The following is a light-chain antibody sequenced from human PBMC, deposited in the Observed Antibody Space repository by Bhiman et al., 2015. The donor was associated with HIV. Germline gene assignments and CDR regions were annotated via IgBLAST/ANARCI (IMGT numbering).Light chain of an antibody. CDR1: SSNIGKNP. CDR2: YDD. J-gene: IGLJ2*01. Sequence: VLTQPPSVSEVPRQRVTISCSGSSSNIGKNPVNWFQQVPGKAPKLLIYYDDLLSSGVSDRFSASKAGTSASLAISGLQSEDEADYYCSAWDDSLNGVVFGGGTKVTVL. CDR3: SAWDDSLNGVV. V-gene: IGLV1-36*01.